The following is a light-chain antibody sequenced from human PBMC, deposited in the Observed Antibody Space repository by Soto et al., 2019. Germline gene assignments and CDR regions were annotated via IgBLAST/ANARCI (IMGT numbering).Light chain of an antibody. J-gene: IGKJ1*01. Sequence: EIVLTQSPDTLSLSPGERATLSCRASQSISSNSLVWYQQIAGQAPRLLIYGASSRATGIPDRFSGSGSGTDFTLTINRLKTEDFAVYYCQHYANSRWTFGQGTKVEI. V-gene: IGKV3-20*01. CDR1: QSISSNS. CDR2: GAS. CDR3: QHYANSRWT.